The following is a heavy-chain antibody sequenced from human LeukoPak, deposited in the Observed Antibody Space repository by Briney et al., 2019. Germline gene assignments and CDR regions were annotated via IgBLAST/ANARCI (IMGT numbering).Heavy chain of an antibody. CDR3: ARENSGSSALDY. J-gene: IGHJ4*02. CDR1: GGSISSSDSY. CDR2: APYSGNS. V-gene: IGHV4-39*07. Sequence: SETLSLTCTVSGGSISSSDSYWGWIRQPPGKGLEWIGSAPYSGNSYYNSSLKSRVTISVDTSKKQFSLKLSSVTAADTAVYFCARENSGSSALDYWGQGTLVTVSS. D-gene: IGHD1-26*01.